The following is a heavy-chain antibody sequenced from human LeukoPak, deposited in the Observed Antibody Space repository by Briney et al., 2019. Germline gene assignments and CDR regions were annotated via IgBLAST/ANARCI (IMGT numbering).Heavy chain of an antibody. D-gene: IGHD2-8*02. V-gene: IGHV3-21*04. CDR1: GFIFSDLG. CDR2: ISSRGTST. CDR3: VRGTDCSATTCYPLSAFDY. Sequence: GESLRLSCVASGFIFSDLGMNWVRQVPGKGLEWVAFISSRGTSTFYADSVKGRFTISRDTAKKSLDLQMTSLRADDTAAYYCVRGTDCSATTCYPLSAFDYWGQGTLVTVSS. J-gene: IGHJ4*02.